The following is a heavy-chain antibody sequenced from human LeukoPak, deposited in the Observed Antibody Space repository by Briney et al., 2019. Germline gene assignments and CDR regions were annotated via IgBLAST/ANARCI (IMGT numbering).Heavy chain of an antibody. V-gene: IGHV1-69*05. CDR1: GGTFSSYA. CDR3: ARSRGAHFGVYYDSSGYIDY. D-gene: IGHD3-22*01. CDR2: IIPIFGTA. J-gene: IGHJ4*02. Sequence: SVKVSCKASGGTFSSYAISWVRQAPGQGLEWIGGIIPIFGTANYAQKFQGRVTITTDEFTSTAYMELSSLRSEDTAVYYCARSRGAHFGVYYDSSGYIDYWGQGTLVTVSS.